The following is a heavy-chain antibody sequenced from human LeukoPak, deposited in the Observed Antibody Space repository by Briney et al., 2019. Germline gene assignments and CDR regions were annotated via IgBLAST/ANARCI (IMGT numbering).Heavy chain of an antibody. CDR2: ISGSGGST. Sequence: GGSLRLSRAASRFTFSGYAMSWVCQAPGKGLEWVSAISGSGGSTYYADSVKGRFTISRDNSKNTLYLQMNSLRAEDTAVYYCAILGYAVVHLIDYWGQGTLVTVSS. CDR3: AILGYAVVHLIDY. CDR1: RFTFSGYA. V-gene: IGHV3-23*01. D-gene: IGHD4-23*01. J-gene: IGHJ4*02.